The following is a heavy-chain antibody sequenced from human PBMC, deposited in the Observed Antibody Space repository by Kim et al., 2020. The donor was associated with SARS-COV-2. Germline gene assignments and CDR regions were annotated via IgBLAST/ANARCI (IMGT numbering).Heavy chain of an antibody. Sequence: SETLSLTCTVSGGSISSYYWSWIRQPAGKGLEWIGRIYTSGSTNYNPSLKSRVTMSVDTSKNQFSLKLSSVTAADTAVYYCARAIGTAYYSSGWYYYYYYMDVWGKGTTVTV. V-gene: IGHV4-4*07. J-gene: IGHJ6*03. CDR3: ARAIGTAYYSSGWYYYYYYMDV. D-gene: IGHD6-19*01. CDR1: GGSISSYY. CDR2: IYTSGST.